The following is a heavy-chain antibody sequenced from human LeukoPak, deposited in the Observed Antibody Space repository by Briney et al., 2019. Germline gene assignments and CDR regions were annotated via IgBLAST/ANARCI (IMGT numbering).Heavy chain of an antibody. CDR1: GFTFSSYW. J-gene: IGHJ4*02. D-gene: IGHD6-13*01. Sequence: GGSLRLSCAASGFTFSSYWMYWVRQAPGRGLVWISRINSDGSGTRYADSVKGRFTTSRDNAKNSLYLQMNSLRAEDTAVYYCAREYSSSPRGYDYWGQGTLVTVSS. V-gene: IGHV3-74*01. CDR3: AREYSSSPRGYDY. CDR2: INSDGSGT.